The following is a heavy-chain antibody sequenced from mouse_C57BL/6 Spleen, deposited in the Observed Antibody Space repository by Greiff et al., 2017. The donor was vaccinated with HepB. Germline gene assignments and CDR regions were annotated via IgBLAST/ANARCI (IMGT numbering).Heavy chain of an antibody. CDR2: IYPGDGDT. V-gene: IGHV1-82*01. Sequence: VQLVESGPELVKPGASVKISCKASGYAFSSSWMNWVKQRPGKGLEWIGRIYPGDGDTNYNGKFKGKATLTADKSSSTAYMQLSSLTSEDSAVYFCAREEATVVAHYYAMDYWGQGTSVTVSS. CDR3: AREEATVVAHYYAMDY. D-gene: IGHD1-1*01. J-gene: IGHJ4*01. CDR1: GYAFSSSW.